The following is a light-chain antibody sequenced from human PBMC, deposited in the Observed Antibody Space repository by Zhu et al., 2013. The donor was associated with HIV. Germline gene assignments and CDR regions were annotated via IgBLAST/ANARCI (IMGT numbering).Light chain of an antibody. CDR1: QNILHSFNTKNY. J-gene: IGKJ2*01. CDR2: WAS. CDR3: QQYYTTPYT. Sequence: DIVMTQSPDSLAVSLGERATINCKSSQNILHSFNTKNYLAWYQQKPGRPPKLLIYWASTRESGVPDRFSGSGSGTDFTLTISSLQAEDVAVYYCQQYYTTPYTFGQGTRLEIK. V-gene: IGKV4-1*01.